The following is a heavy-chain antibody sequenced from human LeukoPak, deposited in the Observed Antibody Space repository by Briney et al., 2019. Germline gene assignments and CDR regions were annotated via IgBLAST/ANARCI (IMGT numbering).Heavy chain of an antibody. CDR3: ARDSSVCAFDV. Sequence: PGGSLRLSCAASGFTFSPYTMHWLRQPPGKGLEWISYINTGSTIIYYADSVKGRFTISRDNAKNSLDLQLNSLRAEDTAVYYCARDSSVCAFDVWGQGTMVTVSS. V-gene: IGHV3-48*01. CDR2: INTGSTII. CDR1: GFTFSPYT. D-gene: IGHD6-6*01. J-gene: IGHJ3*01.